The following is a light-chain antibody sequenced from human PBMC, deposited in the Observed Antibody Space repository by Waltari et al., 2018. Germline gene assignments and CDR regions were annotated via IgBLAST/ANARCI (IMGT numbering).Light chain of an antibody. Sequence: EIVLTQSPGTLSLSPGERATLSCRASPTVRTTYLAWDQQKPGQAPTLLIYVASSRATGIPDRCSGSGSGTDFSLTISSLEPEDFAVYYCQQYDISPLTFGGGTRVETK. CDR2: VAS. V-gene: IGKV3-20*01. J-gene: IGKJ4*01. CDR1: PTVRTTY. CDR3: QQYDISPLT.